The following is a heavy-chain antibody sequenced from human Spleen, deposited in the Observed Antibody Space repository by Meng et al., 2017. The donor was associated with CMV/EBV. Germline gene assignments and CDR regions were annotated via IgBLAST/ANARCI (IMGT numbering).Heavy chain of an antibody. Sequence: GGSLRLSCAASGFTFSSYSMNWVRQAPGKGLEWVSYISSSSSTIYYADSVKGRFTISRGNAKNSLYLQMNSLRAEDTAVYYCARDWLEGYSSSWYGSWFDPWGQGTLVTVSS. CDR3: ARDWLEGYSSSWYGSWFDP. CDR2: ISSSSSTI. V-gene: IGHV3-48*04. CDR1: GFTFSSYS. J-gene: IGHJ5*02. D-gene: IGHD6-13*01.